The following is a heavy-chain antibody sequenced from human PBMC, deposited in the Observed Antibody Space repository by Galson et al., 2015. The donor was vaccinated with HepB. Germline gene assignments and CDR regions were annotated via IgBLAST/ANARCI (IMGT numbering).Heavy chain of an antibody. V-gene: IGHV3-49*03. D-gene: IGHD2-2*01. J-gene: IGHJ4*02. CDR3: TRDVLGYCSSTSCSVFDY. Sequence: SLRLSCAGSGFTFGDYAMSWFRQAPGKGLEWVGFIRSKAYGGTTEYAASVKGRFTISRDDSKSIAYLQMNSLKTEDTAVYYCTRDVLGYCSSTSCSVFDYWGQGTLVTVSS. CDR2: IRSKAYGGTT. CDR1: GFTFGDYA.